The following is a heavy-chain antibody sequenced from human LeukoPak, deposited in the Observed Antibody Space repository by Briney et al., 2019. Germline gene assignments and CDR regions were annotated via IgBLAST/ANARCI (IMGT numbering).Heavy chain of an antibody. CDR3: AKTRPLDSSSWSHGDY. CDR1: GFTFSDYY. J-gene: IGHJ4*02. Sequence: PGGSLRLSCAASGFTFSDYYMSWIRQAPGKGLEWVSYISSSGSYTIYADSVKGRFTISRDNAKNSLYLQMNSLRAEDTAVYYCAKTRPLDSSSWSHGDYWGQGTLVTVSS. CDR2: ISSSGSYT. D-gene: IGHD6-13*01. V-gene: IGHV3-11*06.